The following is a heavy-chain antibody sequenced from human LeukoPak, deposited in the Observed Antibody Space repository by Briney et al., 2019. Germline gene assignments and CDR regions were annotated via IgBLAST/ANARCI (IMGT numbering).Heavy chain of an antibody. V-gene: IGHV1-46*03. CDR3: ARDQSVTVDMSRGAFDI. CDR1: GYTFTSYY. J-gene: IGHJ3*02. CDR2: INPSGGST. Sequence: ASVKVSCKASGYTFTSYYMHWMRQAPGQGLEWMGIINPSGGSTSYAQKFQGRVTMTRDTSTSTVYMELSSLRSEDTAVCYCARDQSVTVDMSRGAFDIWGQGTMVTVSS. D-gene: IGHD4-17*01.